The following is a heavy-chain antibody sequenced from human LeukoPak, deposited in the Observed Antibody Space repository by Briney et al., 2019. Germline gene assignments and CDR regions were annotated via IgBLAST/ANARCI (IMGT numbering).Heavy chain of an antibody. D-gene: IGHD6-13*01. V-gene: IGHV4-39*01. Sequence: GSLRLSCAASGFTFSSYAMSWVRQAPGKGLEWIGSIYYSGSTYYDPSLKSRVTISVDTSKNQFSLKLSSVTAADTAVYYCARLRGYTSSARGYVEYWGQGTLVTVSS. CDR2: IYYSGST. CDR1: GFTFSSYA. J-gene: IGHJ4*02. CDR3: ARLRGYTSSARGYVEY.